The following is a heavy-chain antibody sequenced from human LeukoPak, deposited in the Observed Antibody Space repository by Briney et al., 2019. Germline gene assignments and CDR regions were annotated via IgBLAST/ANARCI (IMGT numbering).Heavy chain of an antibody. J-gene: IGHJ5*02. Sequence: ASVKVSCKAPGYTFTGYYMHWVRQAPGQGLEWMGWINPNSGGTNYAQKFQGRVTMTRDTSISTAYMELSRLRSDDTAVYYCARDVVRGAINWFDPWGQGTLVTVSS. CDR1: GYTFTGYY. V-gene: IGHV1-2*02. D-gene: IGHD3-10*01. CDR2: INPNSGGT. CDR3: ARDVVRGAINWFDP.